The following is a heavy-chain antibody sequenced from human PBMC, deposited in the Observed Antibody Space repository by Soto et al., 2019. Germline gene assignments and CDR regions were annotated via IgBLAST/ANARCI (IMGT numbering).Heavy chain of an antibody. J-gene: IGHJ5*02. V-gene: IGHV4-39*01. Sequence: ASETLSLTCSVSCGSISSNNHYWGWIRQTPGKGLEWIGSIYYSGSTYYNPSLKSRVTISVDTSKNQFSLKLTSVTAADTAVYYCARQGITMIVVVVTDNWLDPWGQGTLVTVPS. D-gene: IGHD3-22*01. CDR2: IYYSGST. CDR3: ARQGITMIVVVVTDNWLDP. CDR1: CGSISSNNHY.